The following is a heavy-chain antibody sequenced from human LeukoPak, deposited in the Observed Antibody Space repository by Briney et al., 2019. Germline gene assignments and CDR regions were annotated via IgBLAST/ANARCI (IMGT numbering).Heavy chain of an antibody. Sequence: PGGSLRLSCAVSGFTFSSYWMSWVRQAPGKGLEWVANIKQDGKGKYYVDSLKGRFTISRDNAKKSLYLQMNSLRAEDTAVYYCARAEYSSSWFLEYWGQGTLVTVSS. D-gene: IGHD6-13*01. J-gene: IGHJ4*02. CDR2: IKQDGKGK. V-gene: IGHV3-7*01. CDR3: ARAEYSSSWFLEY. CDR1: GFTFSSYW.